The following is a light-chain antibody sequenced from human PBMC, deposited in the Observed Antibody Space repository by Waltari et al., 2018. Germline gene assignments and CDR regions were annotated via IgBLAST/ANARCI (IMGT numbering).Light chain of an antibody. Sequence: QSALTQPASVSGSPGQSITISCTGTNHAVGNYYLVPWYRQNPGKAPKLMIYEVFKRPSGVSIRFSASKSGNTASLTISGLQAEDEADYYCSSYAGTSSAYVFGTGTKVTVL. CDR3: SSYAGTSSAYV. CDR1: NHAVGNYYL. J-gene: IGLJ1*01. V-gene: IGLV2-23*02. CDR2: EVF.